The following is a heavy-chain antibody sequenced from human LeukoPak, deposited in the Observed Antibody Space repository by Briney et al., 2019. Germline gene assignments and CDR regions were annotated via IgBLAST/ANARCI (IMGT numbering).Heavy chain of an antibody. CDR1: GFTFSSYG. Sequence: GGSLRLSCAASGFTFSSYGMHWVRQAPGKGLEWVAVISYDGSNKYYADSVKGRFTISRDNSKNTLYLQMNSLRAEDTAVYYCAKGDCFTPSPPLDYWGQGTLVTVSS. J-gene: IGHJ4*02. CDR2: ISYDGSNK. CDR3: AKGDCFTPSPPLDY. V-gene: IGHV3-30*18. D-gene: IGHD2-15*01.